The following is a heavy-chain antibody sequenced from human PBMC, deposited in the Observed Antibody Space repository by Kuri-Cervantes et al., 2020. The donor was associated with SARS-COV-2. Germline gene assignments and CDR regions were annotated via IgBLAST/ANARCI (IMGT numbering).Heavy chain of an antibody. CDR3: ARGKQQLVPHHFDY. J-gene: IGHJ4*02. Sequence: GGSLRLSCAASGFTFSSYAMHWVRQAPGKGLEWVAVISYDGSNKYYADSVKGRFTISRDNSKNTLYLQMNSLRAEDTAVYYCARGKQQLVPHHFDYWGQGTLVTVSS. V-gene: IGHV3-30*04. CDR1: GFTFSSYA. CDR2: ISYDGSNK. D-gene: IGHD6-13*01.